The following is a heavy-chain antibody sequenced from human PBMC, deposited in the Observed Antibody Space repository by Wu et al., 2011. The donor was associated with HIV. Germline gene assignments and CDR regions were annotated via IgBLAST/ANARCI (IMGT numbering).Heavy chain of an antibody. D-gene: IGHD3-22*01. V-gene: IGHV1-18*01. Sequence: QVQLVQSGAEVKKPGASVKVSCKASGYTFSSYGITWVRQAPGQGLEWMAWISAYNEDTNYAQKFQGRVTMTTDTSTSTAYMELRSLRSEDTAVYYCARNNYDNRGYYPGYYYYMDVWGKGTTVTVSS. CDR1: GYTFSSYG. CDR3: ARNNYDNRGYYPGYYYYMDV. J-gene: IGHJ6*03. CDR2: ISAYNEDT.